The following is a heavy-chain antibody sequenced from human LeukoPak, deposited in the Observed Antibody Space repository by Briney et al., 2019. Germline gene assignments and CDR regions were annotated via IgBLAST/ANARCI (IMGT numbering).Heavy chain of an antibody. J-gene: IGHJ4*02. CDR1: GDSINSYY. Sequence: SETLSLTCTVSGDSINSYYWSWIRQPAGKGLEWIGRVYTSGSTYYNPSLKSRVTTSVDTSKNQFSLKLTSMTAADTAVYYCARVSSSGWEIDYWGQGTLVTVSS. CDR3: ARVSSSGWEIDY. D-gene: IGHD6-19*01. V-gene: IGHV4-4*07. CDR2: VYTSGST.